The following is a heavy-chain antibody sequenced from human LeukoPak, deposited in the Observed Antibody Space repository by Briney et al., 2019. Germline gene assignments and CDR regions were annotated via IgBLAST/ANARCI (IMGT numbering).Heavy chain of an antibody. V-gene: IGHV1-69*01. D-gene: IGHD2-21*02. CDR1: GGTFSSYA. CDR3: ARMDCGGDCYSGYYYGMDV. J-gene: IGHJ6*02. CDR2: IIPIFGTA. Sequence: GSSVKVSCKASGGTFSSYAISWVRQAPGQGLEWMGGIIPIFGTANYAQKFQGRVTITADESTSTAYMELSSLRPEDTAVYYCARMDCGGDCYSGYYYGMDVWGQGTTVTVSS.